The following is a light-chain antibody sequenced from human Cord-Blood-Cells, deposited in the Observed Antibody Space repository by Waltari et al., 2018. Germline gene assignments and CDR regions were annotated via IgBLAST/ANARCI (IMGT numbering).Light chain of an antibody. CDR1: QSISSY. J-gene: IGKJ1*01. Sequence: DIQMTQSPSSLSASVGDRVTITCRASQSISSYLNWYHQKPGKAPKLLIYAASSLQSGVPSRFSGSGSVTEFTRTISSLQPEDFATYYCQQSYSTPWTFRQGTKVEIK. V-gene: IGKV1-39*01. CDR3: QQSYSTPWT. CDR2: AAS.